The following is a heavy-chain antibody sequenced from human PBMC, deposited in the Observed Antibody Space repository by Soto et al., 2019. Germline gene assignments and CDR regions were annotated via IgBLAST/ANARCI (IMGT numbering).Heavy chain of an antibody. CDR3: ASWTFWSGYYGRRVAFDI. V-gene: IGHV3-74*01. CDR1: GFTFSSYW. D-gene: IGHD3-3*01. CDR2: INSDGSST. Sequence: EVQLVESGGGLVKPGRSLRLSCAASGFTFSSYWMHWVRQAPGKGLVWVSRINSDGSSTSYADSVKGRFTISRDNAKNTLYRQMNSLRAEDTAVYYCASWTFWSGYYGRRVAFDIWGQGTMVTVSS. J-gene: IGHJ3*02.